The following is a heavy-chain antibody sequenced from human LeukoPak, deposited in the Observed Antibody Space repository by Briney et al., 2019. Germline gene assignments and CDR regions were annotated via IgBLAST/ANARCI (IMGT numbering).Heavy chain of an antibody. J-gene: IGHJ4*02. CDR2: ISSSGSTI. Sequence: PGGSLRLSCAASGFTFSDYYMSWIRQAPGKGLEWVSYISSSGSTIYYADSVKGRFTISRDNAKNSLYLQMNSLRAEDTAVYYCARDPHIAAVTFDYWGQGTLVTVSS. CDR3: ARDPHIAAVTFDY. D-gene: IGHD6-13*01. V-gene: IGHV3-11*01. CDR1: GFTFSDYY.